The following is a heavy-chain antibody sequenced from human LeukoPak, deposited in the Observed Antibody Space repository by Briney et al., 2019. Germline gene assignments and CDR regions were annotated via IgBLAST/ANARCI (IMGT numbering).Heavy chain of an antibody. J-gene: IGHJ4*02. D-gene: IGHD3-9*01. V-gene: IGHV3-21*01. CDR3: ARGGYDILTGYHTFFDY. CDR1: GFTFSSYS. Sequence: GGSLRLSCAASGFTFSSYSMNWVRQAPGKGLEWVSSISSSSSYIYYADSVKGRFTISRDNAKNSLYLQMNSLRAEDTAVYYCARGGYDILTGYHTFFDYWGQGTLVTVSS. CDR2: ISSSSSYI.